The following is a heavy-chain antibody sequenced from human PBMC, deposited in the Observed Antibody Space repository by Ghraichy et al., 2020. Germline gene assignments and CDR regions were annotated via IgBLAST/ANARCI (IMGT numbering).Heavy chain of an antibody. V-gene: IGHV1-69*02. Sequence: SVKLSCKASGGTFSSYTISWVRQAPGQRLEWMGRIIPILGIANYAQKFQGRVTITADKSTSTAYMELSSLRSEDTAVYYCASIVVVPAAPRNMVRGVITEAYWGQGTLVTVSS. D-gene: IGHD2-2*01. J-gene: IGHJ4*02. CDR1: GGTFSSYT. CDR3: ASIVVVPAAPRNMVRGVITEAY. CDR2: IIPILGIA.